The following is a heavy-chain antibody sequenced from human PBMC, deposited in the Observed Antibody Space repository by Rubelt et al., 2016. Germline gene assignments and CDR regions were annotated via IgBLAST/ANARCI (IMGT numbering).Heavy chain of an antibody. D-gene: IGHD3-3*01. CDR1: GYTFTSYY. CDR2: SNPSGGNP. V-gene: IGHV1-46*01. CDR3: ARSPRYDFEDNWFDP. J-gene: IGHJ5*02. Sequence: QVQLVQSGAEVKKPGASVKVSCKASGYTFTSYYMHWVRQAPGQGLEWMGRSNPSGGNPSYAQKFQVRVTMTRDTSTSTVYMELSSLRSEDTAVDYCARSPRYDFEDNWFDPWGQGTLVTVSS.